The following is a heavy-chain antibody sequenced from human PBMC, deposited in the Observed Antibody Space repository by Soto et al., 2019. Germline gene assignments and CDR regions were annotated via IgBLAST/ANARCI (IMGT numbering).Heavy chain of an antibody. J-gene: IGHJ4*02. CDR1: GFTFSSYA. D-gene: IGHD2-21*01. CDR2: ISGSGDST. Sequence: EVQLLESGGGLVQPGGSLRLSCAASGFTFSSYAMNWVRQAPGKGLEWVSVISGSGDSTYYADSVKGRFTISRDNSKNTLYLQMNSLRAEATAVYYCAKRGCGCYFDYWGQGTLVTVSS. CDR3: AKRGCGCYFDY. V-gene: IGHV3-23*01.